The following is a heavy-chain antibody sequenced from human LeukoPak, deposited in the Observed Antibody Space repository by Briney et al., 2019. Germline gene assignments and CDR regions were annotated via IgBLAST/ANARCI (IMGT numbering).Heavy chain of an antibody. D-gene: IGHD5-12*01. J-gene: IGHJ4*02. CDR1: GFTFSSYA. V-gene: IGHV3-23*01. CDR3: AKVKEMATIFDY. CDR2: ISGSGGST. Sequence: PGGSLRLSCAASGFTFSSYAVSWVRQAPGKGLEWVSAISGSGGSTYYADSVKGRFTISRDNSKNTLYLQMNSLRAEDTAVYYCAKVKEMATIFDYWGQGTLVTVSS.